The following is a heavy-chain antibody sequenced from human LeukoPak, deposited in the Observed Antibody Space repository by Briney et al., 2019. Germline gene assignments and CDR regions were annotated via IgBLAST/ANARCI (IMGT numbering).Heavy chain of an antibody. V-gene: IGHV1-2*02. Sequence: ASVEVSCKASGYTFTGYYMHWVRQAPGQGLEWMGWINPNSGGTNYAQKFQGRVTMTRDTSISTAYMELSRLRSDDTAVYYCASAIRAARTYYFDYWGQGTLVTVSS. CDR2: INPNSGGT. CDR3: ASAIRAARTYYFDY. D-gene: IGHD6-6*01. CDR1: GYTFTGYY. J-gene: IGHJ4*02.